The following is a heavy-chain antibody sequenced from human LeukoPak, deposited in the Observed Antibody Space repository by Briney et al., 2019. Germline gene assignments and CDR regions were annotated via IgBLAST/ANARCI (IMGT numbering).Heavy chain of an antibody. D-gene: IGHD6-19*01. CDR2: ISSSGGTK. Sequence: GGSLRLSCAASGFTFNNYEMSWVRQAPGKGLEWVSYISSSGGTKYYADSVKGRFTISRDNAKNSLYLQMNSLRAEDTAVYYCANHRSGWSRFDYWGQGALVTVSS. J-gene: IGHJ4*02. V-gene: IGHV3-48*03. CDR3: ANHRSGWSRFDY. CDR1: GFTFNNYE.